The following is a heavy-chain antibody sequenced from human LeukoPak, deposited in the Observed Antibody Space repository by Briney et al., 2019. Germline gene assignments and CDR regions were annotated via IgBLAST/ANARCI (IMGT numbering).Heavy chain of an antibody. Sequence: GGSLRLSCAASGFTFSSYSMNWVRQAPGKGLEWVSSISSSSSYIYYADSVKGRFTISRDNAKNSLYLQMNSLRAEDAAVYYCARDLQQLVFDYWGQGALVTVSS. CDR3: ARDLQQLVFDY. CDR1: GFTFSSYS. V-gene: IGHV3-21*01. D-gene: IGHD6-13*01. CDR2: ISSSSSYI. J-gene: IGHJ4*02.